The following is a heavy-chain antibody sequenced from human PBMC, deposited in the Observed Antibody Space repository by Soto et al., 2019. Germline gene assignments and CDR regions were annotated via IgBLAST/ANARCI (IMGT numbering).Heavy chain of an antibody. CDR2: VGGSGYST. Sequence: EVQLLESGGGLVQPGGSLRLSCAASGFTFSTYPMSWVRQAPGKGLEWVAAVGGSGYSTYYTDSLRGRFTISRDNSKNTLYLQMNSLRAEDTAVYYCAKRLGDSKAFDYWGQGTLVTVSS. V-gene: IGHV3-23*01. J-gene: IGHJ4*02. CDR1: GFTFSTYP. D-gene: IGHD3-16*01. CDR3: AKRLGDSKAFDY.